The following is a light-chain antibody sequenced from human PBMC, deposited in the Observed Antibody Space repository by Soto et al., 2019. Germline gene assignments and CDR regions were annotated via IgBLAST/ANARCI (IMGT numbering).Light chain of an antibody. J-gene: IGLJ1*01. CDR1: SSDVDGYNY. V-gene: IGLV2-14*03. CDR3: ISYTTISTYV. Sequence: QSALTQPASVSGSPGQSIAISCTGTSSDVDGYNYVSWYQHHPGKAPKLMIYDVSSRPSGVSNRFSGSKSGNTASLTISGLQAEDEADYYFISYTTISTYVFGTGTKLTVL. CDR2: DVS.